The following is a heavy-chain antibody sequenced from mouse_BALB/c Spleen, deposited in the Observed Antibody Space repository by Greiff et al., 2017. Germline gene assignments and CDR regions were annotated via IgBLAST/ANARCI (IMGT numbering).Heavy chain of an antibody. V-gene: IGHV2-2*02. J-gene: IGHJ4*01. Sequence: VKLLESGPGLVQPSQSLSITCTVSGFSLTSYGVHWVRQSPGQGLEWLGVIWSGGSTDYNAAFISRLSISKDNSKSQVFFKMNSLQANDTAIYYCARRWLRRDAMDYWGQGTSVTVSS. CDR2: IWSGGST. CDR3: ARRWLRRDAMDY. CDR1: GFSLTSYG. D-gene: IGHD2-2*01.